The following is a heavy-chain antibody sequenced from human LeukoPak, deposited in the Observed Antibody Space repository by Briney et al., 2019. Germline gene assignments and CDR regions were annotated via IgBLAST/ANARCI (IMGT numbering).Heavy chain of an antibody. CDR2: IIPIFGTT. CDR3: ASGESIFGVVSPDYYYYGMDV. Sequence: ASVKVSYKASGGTFSNYAISWVRQAPGEGLEWMGGIIPIFGTTNYPQTFQGRVTITADESTSTAYLQLSSLKSEDTALYYCASGESIFGVVSPDYYYYGMDVWGQGTTVTVSS. CDR1: GGTFSNYA. V-gene: IGHV1-69*13. D-gene: IGHD3-3*01. J-gene: IGHJ6*02.